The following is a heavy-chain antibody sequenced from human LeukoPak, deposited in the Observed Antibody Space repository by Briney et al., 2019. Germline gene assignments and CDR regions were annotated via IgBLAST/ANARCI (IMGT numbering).Heavy chain of an antibody. Sequence: PSETLSLTCAVYGGSFSGYYWSWIRQPPGKGLEWIGEINHSGSTNYNPSLKSRVTISVDTSKNQFSLKLSSVTAADTAVYYCARAPQRVTEGYWFDPWGQGTLVTVSS. D-gene: IGHD2-21*02. CDR2: INHSGST. J-gene: IGHJ5*02. CDR1: GGSFSGYY. CDR3: ARAPQRVTEGYWFDP. V-gene: IGHV4-34*01.